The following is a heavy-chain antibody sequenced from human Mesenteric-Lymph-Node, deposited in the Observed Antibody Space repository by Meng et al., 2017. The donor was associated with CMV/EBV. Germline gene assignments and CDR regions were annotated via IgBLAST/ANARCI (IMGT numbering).Heavy chain of an antibody. J-gene: IGHJ3*02. V-gene: IGHV3-74*01. CDR2: INSDGSST. CDR1: GFTFSSYW. CDR3: AKRLFSSSWYFAFEM. D-gene: IGHD6-13*01. Sequence: SLRLSCAASGFTFSSYWMHWVRQAPGKGLVWVSRINSDGSSTSYADSVKGRFTISRDNAKNTLYLQMNSLRAEDTAVYYCAKRLFSSSWYFAFEMWGQGTMVTVSS.